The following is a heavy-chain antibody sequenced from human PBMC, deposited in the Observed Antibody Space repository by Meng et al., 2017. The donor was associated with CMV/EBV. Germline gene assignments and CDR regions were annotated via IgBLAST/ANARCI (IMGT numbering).Heavy chain of an antibody. V-gene: IGHV1-2*02. Sequence: ASVKVPCKASGYTCTGYYMHWVRQAPGQALEWMGWIKPNSGGTNYAQKLQGRVTMTRDTSISQAYMELSRLRSDDTAVYYCARVLRGGIRPISYGLDVWGQGTTVTVSS. D-gene: IGHD4-23*01. CDR3: ARVLRGGIRPISYGLDV. CDR1: GYTCTGYY. J-gene: IGHJ6*02. CDR2: IKPNSGGT.